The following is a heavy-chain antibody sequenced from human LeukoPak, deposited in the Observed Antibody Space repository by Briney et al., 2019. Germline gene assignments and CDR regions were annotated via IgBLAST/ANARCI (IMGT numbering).Heavy chain of an antibody. D-gene: IGHD2/OR15-2a*01. J-gene: IGHJ4*02. CDR1: GFTVSSNY. Sequence: GGSLRLSCAASGFTVSSNYMSWVRQAPGKGLEWVSVIYSGGTTYYADSVKGRFTISRDNSKNTLYLQMNSLRAEDTAVYYCAKPGPFWYFPLGFDYWGQGTLVTVSS. CDR3: AKPGPFWYFPLGFDY. CDR2: IYSGGTT. V-gene: IGHV3-53*01.